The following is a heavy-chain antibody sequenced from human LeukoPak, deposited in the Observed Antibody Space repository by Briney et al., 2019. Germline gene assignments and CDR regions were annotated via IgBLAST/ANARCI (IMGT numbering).Heavy chain of an antibody. CDR1: AGSMCGYL. D-gene: IGHD6-13*01. V-gene: IGHV4-59*01. Sequence: SVTLSFTCTGYAGSMCGYLWMWLPQPPGKGLVWFGYIYYRGSPNYTPSLKSRVTISVDPSKNQFSLKLSSVTAADTAVYYCAKSITSSWYGDFQHWGQGTLVTVSS. CDR2: IYYRGSP. J-gene: IGHJ1*01. CDR3: AKSITSSWYGDFQH.